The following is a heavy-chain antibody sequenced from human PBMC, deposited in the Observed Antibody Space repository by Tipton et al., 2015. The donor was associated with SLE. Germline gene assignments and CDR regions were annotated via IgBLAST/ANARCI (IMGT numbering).Heavy chain of an antibody. Sequence: LRLSCTVSGGSTSSYYWSWIRQPAGKGLEWIGRIYTSGSTNYNPSLKSRVTISVDSSKNQFSLKLSSVTAADTAVYYCARDRGSSWHNWFDPWGQGTLVTVSS. V-gene: IGHV4-4*07. J-gene: IGHJ5*02. CDR1: GGSTSSYY. D-gene: IGHD6-13*01. CDR2: IYTSGST. CDR3: ARDRGSSWHNWFDP.